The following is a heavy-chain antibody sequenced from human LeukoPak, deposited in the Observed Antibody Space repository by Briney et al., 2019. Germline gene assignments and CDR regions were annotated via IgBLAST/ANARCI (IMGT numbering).Heavy chain of an antibody. D-gene: IGHD3-10*01. CDR3: ARDTSSDYYGSGSYYYYYGMDV. CDR2: ISSSSSYI. J-gene: IGHJ6*02. Sequence: GGSLRLSCAASGFTFSSYSMNWVRQAPGKELEWVSSISSSSSYIYYADSVKGRFTISRDNAKNSLYLQMNSLRAEDTAVYYCARDTSSDYYGSGSYYYYYGMDVWGQGTTVTVSS. V-gene: IGHV3-21*01. CDR1: GFTFSSYS.